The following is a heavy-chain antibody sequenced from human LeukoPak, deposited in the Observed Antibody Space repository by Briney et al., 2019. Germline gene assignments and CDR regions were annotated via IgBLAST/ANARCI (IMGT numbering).Heavy chain of an antibody. CDR3: ARAEVLLSYGHNKHCLDV. V-gene: IGHV1-3*01. D-gene: IGHD3-10*01. Sequence: ASVKVSCKASGYTFTNYAIHWVRQAPGQSLEWMGQINGGLENTKYSQRFLGRVTITRDISANTAYMELSSLTSEDTAVYYCARAEVLLSYGHNKHCLDVWGQGTTVTVSS. CDR1: GYTFTNYA. CDR2: INGGLENT. J-gene: IGHJ6*02.